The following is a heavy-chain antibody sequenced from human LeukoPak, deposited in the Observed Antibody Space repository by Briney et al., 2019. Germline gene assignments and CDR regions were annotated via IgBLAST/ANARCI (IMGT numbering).Heavy chain of an antibody. CDR3: ASLGTVVTSDY. J-gene: IGHJ4*02. CDR2: ISSSSSPI. D-gene: IGHD4-23*01. CDR1: GFTFSSYS. V-gene: IGHV3-48*04. Sequence: GGSLRLSCAASGFTFSSYSMNWVRQAPGKGLEWVSYISSSSSPIYYADSVKGRFTISRDNAKNSLYLQMNSLRAEDTAVYYCASLGTVVTSDYWGQGTLVTVSS.